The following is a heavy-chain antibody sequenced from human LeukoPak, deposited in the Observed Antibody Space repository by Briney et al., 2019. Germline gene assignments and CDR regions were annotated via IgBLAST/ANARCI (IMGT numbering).Heavy chain of an antibody. Sequence: ASVKVSCKASGYTFTGYYMHWVRQAPGQGLEWMGRINPSSGGTNYAQKFQGRVTMTRDTSISTAYMELSRLRSDDTAVYYCARVVYYYDSRGYGAFDIWGQGTMVTVSS. CDR3: ARVVYYYDSRGYGAFDI. CDR1: GYTFTGYY. J-gene: IGHJ3*02. V-gene: IGHV1-2*06. CDR2: INPSSGGT. D-gene: IGHD3-22*01.